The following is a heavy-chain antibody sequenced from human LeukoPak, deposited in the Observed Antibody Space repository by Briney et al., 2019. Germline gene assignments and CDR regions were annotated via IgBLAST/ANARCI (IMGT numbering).Heavy chain of an antibody. CDR3: ARANSGPYYFDY. CDR1: GGAISSYY. Sequence: SETLSLTCTVSGGAISSYYWSWIRQPPGKGLEWIGYIYYSGSTNYNPSLKSRVTISVDTSKNQFSLKLSSVTAADTAVYYCARANSGPYYFDYWGQGTLVTVSS. D-gene: IGHD3-10*01. J-gene: IGHJ4*02. CDR2: IYYSGST. V-gene: IGHV4-59*01.